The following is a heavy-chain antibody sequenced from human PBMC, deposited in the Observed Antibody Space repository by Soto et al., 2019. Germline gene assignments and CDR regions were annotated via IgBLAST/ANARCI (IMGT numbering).Heavy chain of an antibody. D-gene: IGHD3-10*01. CDR1: GGSITSGTYY. J-gene: IGHJ6*02. V-gene: IGHV4-31*03. CDR3: ARDGHGVYYYYYAMDG. Sequence: QVQLQESGPGLVKPSQTLSLTCTVSGGSITSGTYYWNLIRQHPGKGLEWIGYIYYSGRTYYNPSLKRRLTIAEDQSKKQFPLQLSSLTAAATAVYYCARDGHGVYYYYYAMDGWGQGTTVTVSS. CDR2: IYYSGRT.